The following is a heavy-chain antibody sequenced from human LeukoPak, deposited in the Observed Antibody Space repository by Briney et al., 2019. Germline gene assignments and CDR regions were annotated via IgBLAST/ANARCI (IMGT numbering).Heavy chain of an antibody. D-gene: IGHD3-9*01. J-gene: IGHJ4*02. V-gene: IGHV4-4*07. CDR2: IYSTGST. CDR1: GGSISSYY. Sequence: SETLSLTCTASGGSISSYYWSWIRQPAGEGLEWIGHIYSTGSTNYNPSLKSRVTLSVDTSKNQFSLNLYSVTAADTAVYYCATNYDILTGYYNVYNYWGQGTLVTVSS. CDR3: ATNYDILTGYYNVYNY.